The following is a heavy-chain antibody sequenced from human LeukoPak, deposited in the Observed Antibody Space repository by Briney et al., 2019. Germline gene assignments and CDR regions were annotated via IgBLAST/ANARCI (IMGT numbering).Heavy chain of an antibody. CDR2: INNDGGGT. D-gene: IGHD3-10*01. V-gene: IGHV3-74*01. Sequence: GGSLRLSCTASGFTFSSYWIHWVRQPPGKGLVWVSRINNDGGGTIYADSVRGRFTISRDNAKNTLYLQMNSLRDEDTAMYYCAKAVRGVMSAVGFWGQGALVTVSS. CDR1: GFTFSSYW. J-gene: IGHJ4*02. CDR3: AKAVRGVMSAVGF.